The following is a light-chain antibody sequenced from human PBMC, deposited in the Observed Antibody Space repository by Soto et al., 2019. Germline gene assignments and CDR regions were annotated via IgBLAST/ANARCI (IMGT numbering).Light chain of an antibody. CDR3: QQSNNYPWT. CDR1: QYIHNY. J-gene: IGKJ1*01. Sequence: DIQMTQSPSTLSASVGDRVTITCRASQYIHNYLAWYQQKPGEAPKLLIYEAANLESGVPSRFSGSGTGTEFTLPISSLQTDDFATYYCQQSNNYPWTFGQGTRVEI. CDR2: EAA. V-gene: IGKV1-5*03.